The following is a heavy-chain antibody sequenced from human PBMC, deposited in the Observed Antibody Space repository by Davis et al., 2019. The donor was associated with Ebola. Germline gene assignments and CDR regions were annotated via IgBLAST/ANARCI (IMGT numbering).Heavy chain of an antibody. CDR2: INRGGST. CDR3: AREYYGSGSYYPGWFDP. D-gene: IGHD3-10*01. J-gene: IGHJ5*02. Sequence: MPSETLSLTCAVYGGSFSGYYWSWIRQPPGKGLEWIGEINRGGSTNYNPSLKSRVTISVDTSKNQFSLKLSSVTAADTAVYYCAREYYGSGSYYPGWFDPWGQGTLVTVSS. V-gene: IGHV4-34*01. CDR1: GGSFSGYY.